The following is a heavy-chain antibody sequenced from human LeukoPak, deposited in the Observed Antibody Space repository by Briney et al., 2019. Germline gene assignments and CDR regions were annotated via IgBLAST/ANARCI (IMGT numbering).Heavy chain of an antibody. Sequence: SETLSLTCTVSGGSISSYCWSWIRQPAGKGLEWIGRIYTSGSTNYNPSLKSRVTMSVDTSKNQFSPKLSSVTAADTAVYYCARENHYDSSGLDYWGQGTLVTVSS. V-gene: IGHV4-4*07. CDR1: GGSISSYC. CDR2: IYTSGST. J-gene: IGHJ4*02. D-gene: IGHD3-22*01. CDR3: ARENHYDSSGLDY.